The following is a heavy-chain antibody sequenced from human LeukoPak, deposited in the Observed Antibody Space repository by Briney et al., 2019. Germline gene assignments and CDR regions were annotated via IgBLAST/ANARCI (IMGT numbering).Heavy chain of an antibody. CDR3: ATQDIAAALFDY. V-gene: IGHV4-39*07. Sequence: SETLSLTCTVSGGSISSSSYYWGWIRQPPGKGLEWIGSIYYSGSTYYNPSLRSRVTISLDTSKNQLSLKLNSVTAADTAVYYCATQDIAAALFDYWGQGTLVTVSS. CDR2: IYYSGST. D-gene: IGHD6-13*01. J-gene: IGHJ4*02. CDR1: GGSISSSSYY.